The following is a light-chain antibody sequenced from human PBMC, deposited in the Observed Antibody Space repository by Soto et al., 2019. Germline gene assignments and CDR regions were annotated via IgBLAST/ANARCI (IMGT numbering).Light chain of an antibody. V-gene: IGKV1-8*01. CDR2: AAS. CDR1: QGISNY. CDR3: QQYSSYPWT. J-gene: IGKJ1*01. Sequence: AIRMTQSPSSLSASTGDRVTITCRASQGISNYLVWYQQKPGKAPKVLIHAASTLQSGVSSRFSGSGSGTDFILTISRLQSEDFATYYCQQYSSYPWTFGQGTKVEV.